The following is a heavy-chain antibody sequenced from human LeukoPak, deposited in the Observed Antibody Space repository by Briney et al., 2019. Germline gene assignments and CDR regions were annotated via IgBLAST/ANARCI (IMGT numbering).Heavy chain of an antibody. Sequence: SLRPSCAASALTFITDSMNWVRQAARKGLGWVSSISSSSSYIYYADSVRERLTISTDNPTNSPYLQMNSLRAEHTAVYDFARVALVSGPSYGSESEAADYWGQGTLVTVSS. CDR2: ISSSSSYI. J-gene: IGHJ4*02. V-gene: IGHV3-21*01. D-gene: IGHD3-10*01. CDR1: ALTFITDS. CDR3: ARVALVSGPSYGSESEAADY.